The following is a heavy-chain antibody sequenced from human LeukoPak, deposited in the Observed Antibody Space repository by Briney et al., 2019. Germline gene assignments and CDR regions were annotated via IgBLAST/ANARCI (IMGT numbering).Heavy chain of an antibody. D-gene: IGHD2-15*01. CDR2: TYSDGSST. V-gene: IGHV3-74*01. J-gene: IGHJ3*02. Sequence: GGSLRLSCAASGFTFSSYWMHWVRQAPGKGLVWVSRTYSDGSSTNYADSVKGRFTTSRDNAKNTLYLQMNSLRAEDTAVYYCARGEYCSGGSCYSAAFDIWGQGTMVTVSS. CDR1: GFTFSSYW. CDR3: ARGEYCSGGSCYSAAFDI.